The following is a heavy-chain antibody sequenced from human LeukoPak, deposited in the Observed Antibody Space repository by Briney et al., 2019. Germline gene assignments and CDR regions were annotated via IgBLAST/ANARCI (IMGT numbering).Heavy chain of an antibody. CDR2: ISGSGGST. Sequence: PGGSLRLSCAASGFTFSSYAMSWVRQAPGQGLEWVSAISGSGGSTYYADSVKGRFTISRDNSKNTLYLQMNSLRAEDTAVYYCAKGPYSSSWRPFDYWGQGTLVTVSS. CDR3: AKGPYSSSWRPFDY. CDR1: GFTFSSYA. J-gene: IGHJ4*02. D-gene: IGHD6-13*01. V-gene: IGHV3-23*01.